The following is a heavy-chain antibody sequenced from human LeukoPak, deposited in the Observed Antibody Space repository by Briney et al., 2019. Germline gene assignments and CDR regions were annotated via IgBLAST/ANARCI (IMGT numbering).Heavy chain of an antibody. V-gene: IGHV3-30-3*01. Sequence: GGSLRLSCAASGFTFSSYAMHWVRQAPGKGLEWVAVISYDGSNKYYADSVKGRFTISRDNSKNTLYLQMNSLRAEDTAVYYCARDFTDTEFDYWAREPWSPSPQ. D-gene: IGHD5-18*01. CDR2: ISYDGSNK. J-gene: IGHJ4*02. CDR1: GFTFSSYA. CDR3: ARDFTDTEFDY.